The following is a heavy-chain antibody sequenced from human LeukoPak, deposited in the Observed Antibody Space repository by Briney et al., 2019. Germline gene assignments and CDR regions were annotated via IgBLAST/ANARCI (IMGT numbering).Heavy chain of an antibody. CDR2: IKGDGSEK. CDR1: GFIFSSYW. CDR3: ARHLSLAGAYYFDY. D-gene: IGHD6-19*01. Sequence: GGSLRLSCAASGFIFSSYWVTWVRQAPGKGLEWVANIKGDGSEKYYVDSVKGRFTISRDNAKNSLYLQMNSLRAEDTAIYYCARHLSLAGAYYFDYWGQGTLVTVSS. J-gene: IGHJ4*02. V-gene: IGHV3-7*01.